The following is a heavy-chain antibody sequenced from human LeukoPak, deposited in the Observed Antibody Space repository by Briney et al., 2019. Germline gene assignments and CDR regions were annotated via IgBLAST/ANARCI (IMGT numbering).Heavy chain of an antibody. CDR2: ISPNSGGT. J-gene: IGHJ4*02. CDR1: GYTFTYYY. V-gene: IGHV1-2*02. Sequence: ASVKVSCKASGYTFTYYYVHWVRQAPGQGLEWMGCISPNSGGTHYAQKFQGRVTMTRDTSISTAYMVLSSLRSDDTAVYFCARLPYDEPDYWGQGTLVTVSS. CDR3: ARLPYDEPDY. D-gene: IGHD3-3*01.